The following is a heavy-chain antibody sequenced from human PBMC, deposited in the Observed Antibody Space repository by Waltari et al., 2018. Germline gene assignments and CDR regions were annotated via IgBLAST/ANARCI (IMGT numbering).Heavy chain of an antibody. CDR2: IWYDGSNK. J-gene: IGHJ4*02. Sequence: QVQLVESGGGVVQPGRSLRLSCAASGFTFSSYGMHWVRQAPGKGLEWVAVIWYDGSNKYYADSVKGRFTISRDNSKNTLYLQMNSLRAEDTAVYYCARRDGYNSFDYWGQGTLVTVSS. D-gene: IGHD5-12*01. V-gene: IGHV3-33*01. CDR1: GFTFSSYG. CDR3: ARRDGYNSFDY.